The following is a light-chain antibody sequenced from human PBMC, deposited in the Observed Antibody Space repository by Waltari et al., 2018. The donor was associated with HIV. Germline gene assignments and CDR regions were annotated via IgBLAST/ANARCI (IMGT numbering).Light chain of an antibody. V-gene: IGLV1-44*01. CDR2: SNN. J-gene: IGLJ2*01. CDR3: AAWDDSLNGPV. CDR1: SSNIRRNS. Sequence: QSVLTQPPSASGTPGQRVTIACSGSSSNIRRNSVTRYQQLPGTPPKLLIYSNNQRPSGVPDRFSGSKSGTSASLAISGLQSEDEADYYCAAWDDSLNGPVFGGGTKLTVL.